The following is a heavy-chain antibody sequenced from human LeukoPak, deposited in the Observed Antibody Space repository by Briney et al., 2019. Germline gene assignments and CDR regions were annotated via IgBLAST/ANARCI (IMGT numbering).Heavy chain of an antibody. CDR3: ARVAAYCSSTSCYGVDYYYYYYMDV. J-gene: IGHJ6*03. Sequence: ASVKVSCKASGYTFTCYDINWVRQATGQGLEWMGWMNPNSGNTGYAQKFQGRVTMTRNTSISTAYMELSSLRSEDTAVYYCARVAAYCSSTSCYGVDYYYYYYMDVWGKGTTVTVSS. CDR1: GYTFTCYD. CDR2: MNPNSGNT. D-gene: IGHD2-2*01. V-gene: IGHV1-8*01.